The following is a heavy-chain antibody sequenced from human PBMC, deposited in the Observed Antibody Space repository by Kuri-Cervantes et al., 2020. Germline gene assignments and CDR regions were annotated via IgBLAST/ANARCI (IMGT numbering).Heavy chain of an antibody. CDR2: IYWNDDK. CDR3: ARQYYDFWSGYYYYGMDV. D-gene: IGHD3-3*01. J-gene: IGHJ6*02. CDR1: GFSLSTSGVG. V-gene: IGHV2-5*01. Sequence: SGPTLVKPTQTLTLTCTFSGFSLSTSGVGVGWIRQPPGKALEWLALIYWNDDKRYSPSLKSRLTITKDTSKNQVVLTMTNMDPVDTATYYCARQYYDFWSGYYYYGMDVWGQGTTATVSS.